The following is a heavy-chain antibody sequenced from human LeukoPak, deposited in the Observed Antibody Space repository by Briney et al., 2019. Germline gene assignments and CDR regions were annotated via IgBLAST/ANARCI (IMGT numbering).Heavy chain of an antibody. CDR2: IYHSGST. CDR1: GGSISSSNW. CDR3: ARGLEYSSSWSFDY. Sequence: TSGTLSLTCAVSGGSISSSNWWSWVRQPPGKGLEWIGEIYHSGSTNYNPSLKSRVTISVDKSKNQFSLKLSSVTAADTAVYYCARGLEYSSSWSFDYWGQGTLVTVSS. D-gene: IGHD6-13*01. J-gene: IGHJ4*02. V-gene: IGHV4-4*02.